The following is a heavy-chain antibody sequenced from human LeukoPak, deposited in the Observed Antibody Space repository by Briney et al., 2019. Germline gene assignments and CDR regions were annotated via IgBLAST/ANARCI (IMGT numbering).Heavy chain of an antibody. CDR2: INPNSGGT. Sequence: GRSLRLSCAASGFTFSSYAMHWVRQAPGQGLEWMGWINPNSGGTNYAQKFQGRVTMTRDTSISTAYMELSRLRSDDTAVYYCAPTNGVCYADWGQGTLVTVSS. D-gene: IGHD2-8*01. V-gene: IGHV1-2*02. CDR1: GFTFSSYA. CDR3: APTNGVCYAD. J-gene: IGHJ4*02.